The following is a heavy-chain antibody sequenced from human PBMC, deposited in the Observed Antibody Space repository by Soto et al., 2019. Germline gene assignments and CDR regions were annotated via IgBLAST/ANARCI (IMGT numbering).Heavy chain of an antibody. J-gene: IGHJ6*02. CDR3: ARSRVYYDSSGYYYYYYGMDV. CDR1: GFTFSSYG. D-gene: IGHD3-22*01. CDR2: IWYDGSNK. V-gene: IGHV3-33*01. Sequence: PGGSLRLSCAASGFTFSSYGMHWVRQAPGKGLEWVAVIWYDGSNKYYADSVKGRFTISRDNSKNTLYLQMNSLRAEDTAVYYCARSRVYYDSSGYYYYYYGMDVWGQGTTVTVSS.